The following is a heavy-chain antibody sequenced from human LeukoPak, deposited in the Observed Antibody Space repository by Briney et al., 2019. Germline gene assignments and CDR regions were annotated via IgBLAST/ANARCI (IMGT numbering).Heavy chain of an antibody. CDR1: GFTFSSYE. J-gene: IGHJ4*02. CDR3: ARGIVATTKGLDY. V-gene: IGHV3-48*03. Sequence: PGGSLRLSCAASGFTFSSYEMNWVRQAPGKGLEWVSYISTSGSTIYYADSVKGRFTISRDNAKNSLYLQMNSLRAEDTAVYYCARGIVATTKGLDYWGQGTQVSVSS. D-gene: IGHD5-12*01. CDR2: ISTSGSTI.